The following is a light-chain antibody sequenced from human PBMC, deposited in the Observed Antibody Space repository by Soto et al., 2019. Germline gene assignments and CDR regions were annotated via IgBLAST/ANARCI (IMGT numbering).Light chain of an antibody. CDR2: EVN. CDR3: SSYAGSSNV. CDR1: SSDVGGYNY. V-gene: IGLV2-8*01. Sequence: QSALTQPPSASGSPGQSVAISCTGTSSDVGGYNYVSWNQQHPGKAPKLMIYEVNKRPSGVPDRFSGSKSGNTASLTVSGLQAEDEADYYCSSYAGSSNVFGTGTKLTV. J-gene: IGLJ1*01.